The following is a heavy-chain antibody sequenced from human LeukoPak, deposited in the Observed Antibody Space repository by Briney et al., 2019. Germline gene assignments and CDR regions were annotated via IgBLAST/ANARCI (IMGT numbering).Heavy chain of an antibody. CDR3: ARDTASCSTSCHLGSYWAYYFDY. D-gene: IGHD2-2*01. J-gene: IGHJ4*02. CDR1: GGTFSSYA. Sequence: ASVKVSCKASGGTFSSYAISWVRQAPGQGLEWMGRIIPILGIANYAQKFQGRVTITADKSTSTAYMELSSLRSEDTAVYYCARDTASCSTSCHLGSYWAYYFDYWGQGTLVTVSS. CDR2: IIPILGIA. V-gene: IGHV1-69*04.